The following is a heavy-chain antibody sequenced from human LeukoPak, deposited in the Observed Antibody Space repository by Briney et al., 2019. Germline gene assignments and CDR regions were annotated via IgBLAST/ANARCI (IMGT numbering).Heavy chain of an antibody. D-gene: IGHD4-11*01. CDR3: APHIPDDYSNYHFDY. J-gene: IGHJ4*02. CDR1: GGTFSSYT. Sequence: ASVKVSCKASGGTFSSYTISWVRQDPGQGLEWMGRIIPILGIANYAQKFQGRVTITADKSTSTAYMELSSLRSEDTAVYYCAPHIPDDYSNYHFDYWGQGTLVTVSS. CDR2: IIPILGIA. V-gene: IGHV1-69*02.